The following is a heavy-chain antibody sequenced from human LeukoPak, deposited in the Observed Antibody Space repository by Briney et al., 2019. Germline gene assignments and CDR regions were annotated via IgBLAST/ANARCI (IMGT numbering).Heavy chain of an antibody. CDR1: GFTFSSYS. CDR3: AKERNLEIAVAGTLFDY. CDR2: ISTTGSYI. D-gene: IGHD6-19*01. V-gene: IGHV3-21*01. J-gene: IGHJ4*02. Sequence: GGSLRLSCAASGFTFSSYSVNWVRQAPGKGLEWVSSISTTGSYIYYADSVKGRFTISRDNSKNMIYLEMSSLKAEDTAVYYCAKERNLEIAVAGTLFDYWGQGTLVTVSS.